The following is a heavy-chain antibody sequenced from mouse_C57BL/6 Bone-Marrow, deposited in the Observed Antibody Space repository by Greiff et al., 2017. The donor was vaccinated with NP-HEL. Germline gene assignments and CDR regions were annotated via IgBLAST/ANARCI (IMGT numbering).Heavy chain of an antibody. Sequence: VQLQESGAELVRPGTSVKMSCKASGYTFTNYWIGWAKQRPGHGLEWIGDIYPGGGYTNYNEKFKGKATLTADKSSSTAYMQFSSLTSEDSAIYYCARKIYDGYSYYFDYWGQGTTLTVSS. D-gene: IGHD2-3*01. V-gene: IGHV1-63*01. J-gene: IGHJ2*01. CDR3: ARKIYDGYSYYFDY. CDR2: IYPGGGYT. CDR1: GYTFTNYW.